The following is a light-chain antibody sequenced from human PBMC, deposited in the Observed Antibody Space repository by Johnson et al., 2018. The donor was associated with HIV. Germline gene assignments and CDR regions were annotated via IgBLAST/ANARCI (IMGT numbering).Light chain of an antibody. CDR3: TAWDDSLNGSYV. V-gene: IGLV1-47*01. J-gene: IGLJ1*01. CDR2: RNY. CDR1: RSNTGRNY. Sequence: QSVLTQPPSVSAAPGQKVTIYCSGSRSNTGRNYASWYQQLPGTAPKLLIYRNYQRPSGVPDRIPGPKSCSPASLATNRLKAEDEADYYCTAWDDSLNGSYVFGTGTKVTVL.